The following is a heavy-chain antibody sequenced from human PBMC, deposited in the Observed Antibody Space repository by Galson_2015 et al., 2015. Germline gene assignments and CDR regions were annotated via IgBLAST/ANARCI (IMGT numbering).Heavy chain of an antibody. D-gene: IGHD6-25*01. V-gene: IGHV3-15*01. Sequence: SLRLSCAASGFIFSNDWMNWVRQAPGKGLEWLGHIKSNVDGGTTDYAAPVKDRLTISRDDSKNTVYLQMNSLKTEDTAVYYCSTGGYYFDYWGQGTLATVSS. CDR2: IKSNVDGGTT. CDR1: GFIFSNDW. CDR3: STGGYYFDY. J-gene: IGHJ4*02.